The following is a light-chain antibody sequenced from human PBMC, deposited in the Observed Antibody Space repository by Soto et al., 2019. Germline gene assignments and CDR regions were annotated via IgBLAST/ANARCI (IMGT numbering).Light chain of an antibody. CDR3: QQYGSSSWT. J-gene: IGKJ1*01. V-gene: IGKV3-20*01. Sequence: EIVWTQSPGTLSLSPGERATLSCRASQSVSSSYFAWYQQRFGQAPRLLIYGASSRATGIPDRFSGSGSGTDFTLTISRLEPEDFAVYYCQQYGSSSWTFGQGTKVEIK. CDR2: GAS. CDR1: QSVSSSY.